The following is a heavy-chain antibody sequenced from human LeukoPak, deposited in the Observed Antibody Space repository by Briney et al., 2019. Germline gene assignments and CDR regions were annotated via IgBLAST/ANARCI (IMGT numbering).Heavy chain of an antibody. CDR2: INPNSGGT. CDR3: ARILLYCSGGSCSDY. Sequence: GASVKVSCKASGYTFTGYYMHWARQAPGQGLEWMGRINPNSGGTNYAQKFQGRVTMTRDTSISTAYMELSRLRSDDTAVYYCARILLYCSGGSCSDYWGQGTLVTVSS. J-gene: IGHJ4*02. CDR1: GYTFTGYY. V-gene: IGHV1-2*06. D-gene: IGHD2-15*01.